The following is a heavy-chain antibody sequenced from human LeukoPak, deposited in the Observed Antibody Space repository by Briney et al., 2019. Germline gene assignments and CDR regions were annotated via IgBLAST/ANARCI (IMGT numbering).Heavy chain of an antibody. J-gene: IGHJ4*02. V-gene: IGHV4-59*01. D-gene: IGHD4-17*01. Sequence: SETLSLTCTVSGGSISGSYWSWIRQPPGKGLEWIAYMYNSGSTNYNPSLKSRVTISIDTSKNQFSLKLSSLTAADTAIYYCARGIESYGDYGYWGQGILVTVST. CDR3: ARGIESYGDYGY. CDR1: GGSISGSY. CDR2: MYNSGST.